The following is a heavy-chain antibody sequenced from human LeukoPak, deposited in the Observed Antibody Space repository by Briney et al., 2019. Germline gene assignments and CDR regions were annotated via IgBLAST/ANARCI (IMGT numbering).Heavy chain of an antibody. CDR3: ARGTASSRVVVVGARVYCFDY. Sequence: SETLSLTCAVYGGSFSGYYWSWIRQPPGKGLEGMGEINHSGSTNYNPSLKSRVTISVDSSKNQFSLKLSSVTAADTAVYYCARGTASSRVVVVGARVYCFDYWGQGTLVTVSS. J-gene: IGHJ4*02. V-gene: IGHV4-34*01. CDR2: INHSGST. D-gene: IGHD2-15*01. CDR1: GGSFSGYY.